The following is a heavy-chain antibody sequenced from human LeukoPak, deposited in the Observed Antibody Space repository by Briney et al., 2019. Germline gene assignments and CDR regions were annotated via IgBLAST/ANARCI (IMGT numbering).Heavy chain of an antibody. J-gene: IGHJ4*02. V-gene: IGHV3-48*04. D-gene: IGHD3-22*01. CDR1: GFTFSSYN. CDR2: ISSSSSTI. Sequence: GGSLRLSCAASGFTFSSYNMNWVRQAPGKGPEWVSYISSSSSTIYYADSVKGRFTVSRDNAKNSLYLQMNSLRAEDTAVYYCARDYYDSSGYYFGSYWGQGTLVTVSS. CDR3: ARDYYDSSGYYFGSY.